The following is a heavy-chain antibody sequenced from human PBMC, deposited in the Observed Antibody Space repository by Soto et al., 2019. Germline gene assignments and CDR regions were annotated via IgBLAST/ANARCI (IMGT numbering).Heavy chain of an antibody. V-gene: IGHV3-21*01. Sequence: EVQLVESGGGLVKPGGSLRLSCAASGFTFSSYSMNWVRQAPGKGLEWVSSISSSSSYIYYADSVKGRFTISRDNAKNSLYLQMNSLRAEDTAVYYCARVSTAYYHGMDVWGQGTTVTVSS. J-gene: IGHJ6*02. CDR1: GFTFSSYS. CDR2: ISSSSSYI. CDR3: ARVSTAYYHGMDV.